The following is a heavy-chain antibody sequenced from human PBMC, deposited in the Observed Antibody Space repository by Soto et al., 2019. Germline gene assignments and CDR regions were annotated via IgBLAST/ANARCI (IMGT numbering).Heavy chain of an antibody. J-gene: IGHJ4*02. CDR1: GFTFSGYW. CDR2: IKQDGSEK. CDR3: ARDASGWSQY. D-gene: IGHD6-19*01. Sequence: LRLSCAASGFTFSGYWMSWLRQAPGKGLEWVANIKQDGSEKYFLDSVRGRFSISRDNAEKSLYLQMDSLRVDDTAVYYCARDASGWSQYWGQGTLVTVSS. V-gene: IGHV3-7*01.